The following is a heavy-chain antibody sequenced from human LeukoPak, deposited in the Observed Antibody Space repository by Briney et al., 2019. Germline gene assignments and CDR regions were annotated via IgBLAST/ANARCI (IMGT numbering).Heavy chain of an antibody. CDR3: AREAIAVAGSDFDY. V-gene: IGHV1-69*04. CDR1: GYTFTSYY. CDR2: IFPILGIA. Sequence: GASVKVSCKASGYTFTSYYMHWVRQAPGQGLEWMGRIFPILGIANYAQKFQGRVTITADKSTSTAYMELSSLRSEDTAVYYCAREAIAVAGSDFDYWGQGTLVTVSS. J-gene: IGHJ4*02. D-gene: IGHD6-19*01.